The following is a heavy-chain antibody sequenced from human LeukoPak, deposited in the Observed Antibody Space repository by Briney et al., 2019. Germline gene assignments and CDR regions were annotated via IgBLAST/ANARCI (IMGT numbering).Heavy chain of an antibody. CDR2: IFPDDSDT. D-gene: IGHD2-2*01. CDR1: GYTFNKNW. CDR3: ARHLGWCNNTSGCDDESDAFDI. Sequence: GESLKISCQGSGYTFNKNWIGWVRQMPGKGLEWMGIIFPDDSDTRYSPSFQGQVTISVDKSISTAFLQWSSLKASDTAVYYCARHLGWCNNTSGCDDESDAFDIWGQGTMVTVSS. V-gene: IGHV5-51*01. J-gene: IGHJ3*02.